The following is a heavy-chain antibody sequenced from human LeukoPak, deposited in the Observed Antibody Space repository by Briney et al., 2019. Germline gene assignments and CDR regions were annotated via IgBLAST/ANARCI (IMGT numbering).Heavy chain of an antibody. Sequence: SGTLSLTCAVSGGSISSSNWWSWVRQPPGKGREWFGEIYHSGSTNYNPSLKRRVTISVDKSKNQFSLKLSSVTAADTAVYYCARDGGNFGGYYGMDVWGKGTTVTVSS. V-gene: IGHV4-4*02. D-gene: IGHD3-16*01. CDR3: ARDGGNFGGYYGMDV. J-gene: IGHJ6*04. CDR2: IYHSGST. CDR1: GGSISSSNW.